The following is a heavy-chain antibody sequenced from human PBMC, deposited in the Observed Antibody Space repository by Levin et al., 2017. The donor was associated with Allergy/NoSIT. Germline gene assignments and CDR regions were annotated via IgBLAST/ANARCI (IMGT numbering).Heavy chain of an antibody. CDR2: VNPNSGDT. V-gene: IGHV1-2*02. Sequence: ASVKVSCKASGPTFTAFYIHWVRQAPGQGLEWMGWVNPNSGDTNYAQNFQGRVMMTRDTSVNTLYMELSRLTSDDTAVYYCAALLHGTFDYWGQGTLVTVPS. CDR3: AALLHGTFDY. J-gene: IGHJ4*02. D-gene: IGHD1-1*01. CDR1: GPTFTAFY.